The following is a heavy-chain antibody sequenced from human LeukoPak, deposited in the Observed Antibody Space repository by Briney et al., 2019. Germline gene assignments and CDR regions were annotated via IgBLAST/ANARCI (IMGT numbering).Heavy chain of an antibody. CDR1: GFTFSSYW. Sequence: PGGSLRLSCVASGFTFSSYWMTWVRQAPGKGLEWVANIKQDGSEKYYVDSVKGRFTISRDNAKNSLYLQMNSLRAEDTAVYYCARGYYDFWSGQRCFDYWGQGTLVTVSS. CDR3: ARGYYDFWSGQRCFDY. V-gene: IGHV3-7*01. CDR2: IKQDGSEK. D-gene: IGHD3-3*01. J-gene: IGHJ4*02.